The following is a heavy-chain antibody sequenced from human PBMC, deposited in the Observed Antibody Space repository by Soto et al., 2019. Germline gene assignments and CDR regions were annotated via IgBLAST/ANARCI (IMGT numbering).Heavy chain of an antibody. Sequence: QVQLQESGPGLVKPSETLSLTWTVSGGSITSYYWTWIRQPPGKGLEWIAYISYSRTTNYNPSLRSRVSISLDTSKNQFSPRLSSVTTADTAVYYCARDGSSSGWYVDYWGQGTLVTVSS. CDR3: ARDGSSSGWYVDY. D-gene: IGHD6-19*01. CDR1: GGSITSYY. J-gene: IGHJ4*02. CDR2: ISYSRTT. V-gene: IGHV4-59*01.